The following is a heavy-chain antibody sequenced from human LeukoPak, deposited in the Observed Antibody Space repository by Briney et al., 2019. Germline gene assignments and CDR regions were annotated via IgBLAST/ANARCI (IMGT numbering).Heavy chain of an antibody. Sequence: PGGSLRLSCAASGFTFSSYGMSWVRQAPGKGLEWVSAISGSGGSTYYADSVKGRFTISRDNSKNTLYLQMNSLRAEDTAVYYCAKTGLSGSYSYFDYWGQGTLVTVSS. D-gene: IGHD1-26*01. V-gene: IGHV3-23*01. CDR2: ISGSGGST. CDR3: AKTGLSGSYSYFDY. J-gene: IGHJ4*02. CDR1: GFTFSSYG.